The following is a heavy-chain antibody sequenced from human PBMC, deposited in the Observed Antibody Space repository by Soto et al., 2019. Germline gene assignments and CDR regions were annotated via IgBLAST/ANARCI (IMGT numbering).Heavy chain of an antibody. CDR2: IKSKSDGGAT. D-gene: IGHD2-21*02. V-gene: IGHV3-15*01. Sequence: GGPRRLSCAASGFTLSNAWMNWVRQTPGKGLEWVGRIKSKSDGGATDYAAPVKGRFTISRDDSKKALYLQMNSLKTEDTAVYYFTTLSMGTVHDHYCGQRTRVTVSS. J-gene: IGHJ4*02. CDR1: GFTLSNAW. CDR3: TTLSMGTVHDHY.